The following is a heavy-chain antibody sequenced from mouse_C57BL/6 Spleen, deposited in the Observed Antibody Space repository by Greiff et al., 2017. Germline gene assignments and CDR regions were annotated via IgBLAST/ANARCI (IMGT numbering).Heavy chain of an antibody. J-gene: IGHJ4*01. V-gene: IGHV1-80*01. CDR3: ARGTYSKDAMDY. CDR2: IYPGDGDT. Sequence: QVQLQQSGAELVKPGASVKISCKASGYAFSSYWMNWVKQRPGKGLEWIGQIYPGDGDTNYNGKFKGKATLTADKSSSTAYMQLSSLTSEDSAVYFCARGTYSKDAMDYWGQGTSVTVSS. CDR1: GYAFSSYW. D-gene: IGHD2-5*01.